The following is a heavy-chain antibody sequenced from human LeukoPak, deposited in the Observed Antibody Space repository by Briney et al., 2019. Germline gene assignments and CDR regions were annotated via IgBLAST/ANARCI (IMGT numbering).Heavy chain of an antibody. Sequence: DPGGSLRLSCAASGLTFRNYWMSWVRQAPGKGLEWVANIKPDGGVQNYVDSVKGRFTITRDNAANSLFLQMNSLRDEDTAVYYCATSFPYCSVDSCALGGQGTLVTVSS. D-gene: IGHD2-15*01. CDR1: GLTFRNYW. V-gene: IGHV3-7*01. CDR2: IKPDGGVQ. J-gene: IGHJ4*02. CDR3: ATSFPYCSVDSCAL.